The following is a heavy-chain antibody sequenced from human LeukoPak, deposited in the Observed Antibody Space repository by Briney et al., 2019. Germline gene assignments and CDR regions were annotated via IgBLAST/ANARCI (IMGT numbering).Heavy chain of an antibody. V-gene: IGHV4-34*01. Sequence: SETLSLTCAVYGGSFSGYYWSWIRQPPGTGLEWIGEINHSGSTNYNPSLKSRVTISVDTSKNHFSLKLSSVTAADTAVYYCARGEEYHDSSGYHLDYWGQGTLVTVSS. J-gene: IGHJ4*02. CDR2: INHSGST. D-gene: IGHD3-22*01. CDR3: ARGEEYHDSSGYHLDY. CDR1: GGSFSGYY.